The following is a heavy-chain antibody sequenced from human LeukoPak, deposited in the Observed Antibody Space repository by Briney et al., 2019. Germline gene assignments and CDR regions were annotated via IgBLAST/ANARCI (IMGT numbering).Heavy chain of an antibody. CDR2: ISLSGNTT. CDR3: AKDHKGYYYGMDV. Sequence: GGSLKLSCAASGFNFRNYAMSWVRQAPGKGLEWVSGISLSGNTTYHADSVKGRFIISRDNSKNTLYLQVTRLRAEDTAVYYCAKDHKGYYYGMDVWGQGTTVTVSS. V-gene: IGHV3-23*01. CDR1: GFNFRNYA. J-gene: IGHJ6*02.